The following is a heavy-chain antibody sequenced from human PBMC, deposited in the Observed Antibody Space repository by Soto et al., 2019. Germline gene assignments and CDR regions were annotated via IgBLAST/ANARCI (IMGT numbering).Heavy chain of an antibody. CDR2: IGSSSSYT. Sequence: GGSLRLSCAASGFTFSDYYMSWIRQAPGKGLEWVSYIGSSSSYTNYADSVKGRFTISRDNAKNSLYLQMNSLRAEDTAVYYCARVDGGYYDYVWGSYRRPYYYYGMDVWGQGTTVTVSS. J-gene: IGHJ6*02. V-gene: IGHV3-11*06. CDR3: ARVDGGYYDYVWGSYRRPYYYYGMDV. D-gene: IGHD3-16*02. CDR1: GFTFSDYY.